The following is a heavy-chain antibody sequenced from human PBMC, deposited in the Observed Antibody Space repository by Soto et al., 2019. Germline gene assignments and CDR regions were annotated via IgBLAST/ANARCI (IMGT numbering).Heavy chain of an antibody. D-gene: IGHD3-22*01. CDR1: GGTFSSYA. V-gene: IGHV1-69*06. J-gene: IGHJ3*01. Sequence: SVNVSCKASGGTFSSYAISWVRQAPGHGLERMGGIIPIFGTANYAQKFQGRVTITADKSTSTAYMELSILRSEDTAVYYCARDFHYDRSGARLLRLLNAFDVWGQGTMVTVSS. CDR2: IIPIFGTA. CDR3: ARDFHYDRSGARLLRLLNAFDV.